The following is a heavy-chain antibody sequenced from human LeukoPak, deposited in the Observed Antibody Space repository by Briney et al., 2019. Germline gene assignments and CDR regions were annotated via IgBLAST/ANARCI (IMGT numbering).Heavy chain of an antibody. CDR2: ISYDGSNK. V-gene: IGHV3-30-3*01. CDR3: ARCTISTPTADYFDY. Sequence: PGRSLRLSCAASGFTFSSYAMHWVRQAPGNGLEWVAVISYDGSNKYYADSVKGRFTISRDNSKNTLYLQMNSLRAEDTAVYYCARCTISTPTADYFDYWGQGTLVTVSS. CDR1: GFTFSSYA. D-gene: IGHD2-2*01. J-gene: IGHJ4*02.